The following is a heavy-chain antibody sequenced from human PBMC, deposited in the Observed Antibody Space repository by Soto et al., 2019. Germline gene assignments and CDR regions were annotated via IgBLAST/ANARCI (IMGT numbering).Heavy chain of an antibody. V-gene: IGHV4-30-2*05. CDR1: GAFIGRGVHF. Sequence: SETLSLTCAVSGAFIGRGVHFWPRIRQPPGKDLEYIGYIYKTGKTDYNPSLKSRPFIALDTYKSLFFLRLTSVTAADTAMYYCARSLSSSSGYFDPWGQGTLVTVSS. D-gene: IGHD6-6*01. CDR3: ARSLSSSSGYFDP. J-gene: IGHJ5*02. CDR2: IYKTGKT.